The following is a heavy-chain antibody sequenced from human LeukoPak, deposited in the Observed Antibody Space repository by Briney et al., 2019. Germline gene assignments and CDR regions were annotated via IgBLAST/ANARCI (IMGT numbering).Heavy chain of an antibody. J-gene: IGHJ4*02. D-gene: IGHD3-10*01. CDR2: ISWNSDII. CDR3: AKDIRLAGSGSIRD. Sequence: GGSLRLSCAASGFTFDDYAMHWVRQAPGKGLEWVSRISWNSDIIGYADSVKGRFTISRDNAKNSLFLQMNSLRAEDTALYYCAKDIRLAGSGSIRDWGQGTLVTVSS. V-gene: IGHV3-9*01. CDR1: GFTFDDYA.